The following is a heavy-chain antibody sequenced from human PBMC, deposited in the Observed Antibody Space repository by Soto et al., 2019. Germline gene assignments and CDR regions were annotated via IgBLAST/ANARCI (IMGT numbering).Heavy chain of an antibody. CDR3: AKGGGLGSYFNWFEF. J-gene: IGHJ5*01. Sequence: PGGSLRLSCVGSGFTFGNFAIHWVRQAPGKGLEWVSGISWNSDTIDYADSVKGRFTISRDNSRNAVYLQMNSLRDEDAALYYCAKGGGLGSYFNWFEFWGQGTVVTVSS. CDR2: ISWNSDTI. D-gene: IGHD3-10*01. V-gene: IGHV3-9*01. CDR1: GFTFGNFA.